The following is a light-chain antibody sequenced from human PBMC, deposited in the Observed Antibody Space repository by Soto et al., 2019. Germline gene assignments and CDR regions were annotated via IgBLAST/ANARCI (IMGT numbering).Light chain of an antibody. CDR3: QQYDNLPWT. Sequence: AIQLTQSPSSLSASVGDSVTITCRASQGISSALAWYQQTPGRAPKLLIYDASTLASGVPSRFSGSRSGTDFTLTVSSLQPEDFATYYCQQYDNLPWTFGQGTKVEIK. CDR2: DAS. CDR1: QGISSA. J-gene: IGKJ1*01. V-gene: IGKV1D-13*01.